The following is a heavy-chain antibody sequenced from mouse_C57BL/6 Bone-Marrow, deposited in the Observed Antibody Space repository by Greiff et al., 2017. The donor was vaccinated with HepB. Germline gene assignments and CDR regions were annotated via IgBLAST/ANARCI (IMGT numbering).Heavy chain of an antibody. D-gene: IGHD4-1*01. CDR1: GFSLTSYG. Sequence: VNLVESGPGLVAPSQSLSITCTVSGFSLTSYGVDWVRQSPGKGLEWLGVIWGVGSTNYNSALKSRLSISKDNSKSQVFLKMNSLQTDDTAMYYCASATGTGAMDYWGQGTSVTVSS. J-gene: IGHJ4*01. CDR3: ASATGTGAMDY. CDR2: IWGVGST. V-gene: IGHV2-6*01.